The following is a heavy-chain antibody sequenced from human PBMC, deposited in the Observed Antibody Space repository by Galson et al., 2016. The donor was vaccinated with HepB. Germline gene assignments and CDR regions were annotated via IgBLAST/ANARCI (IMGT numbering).Heavy chain of an antibody. CDR2: IYPSDSDT. V-gene: IGHV5-51*01. CDR1: GYSFTDYW. CDR3: ARQFKSGWYGFGDS. Sequence: AEVKKSGESLKISCKGSGYSFTDYWIGWVRQMPGKGLEWMGIIYPSDSDTKYSPSFQGQVTISVDKSISTAFLQWASLKASDTAIYDCARQFKSGWYGFGDSWGQGTLVTVSS. J-gene: IGHJ4*02. D-gene: IGHD6-19*01.